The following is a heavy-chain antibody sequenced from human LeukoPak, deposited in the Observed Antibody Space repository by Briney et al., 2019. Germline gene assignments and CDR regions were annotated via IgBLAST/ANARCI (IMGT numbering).Heavy chain of an antibody. D-gene: IGHD4-17*01. Sequence: QPGRTLRLSCAASGFTFSSYGMHWVRQAPGKGLEWVSVIWYAGSNKSYADSVKGRFTISRDNSKKTLYLQMNSLRAEDTAVYYCAKDTTGGAFDIWGQGTMVTVSS. CDR1: GFTFSSYG. CDR3: AKDTTGGAFDI. CDR2: IWYAGSNK. V-gene: IGHV3-33*06. J-gene: IGHJ3*02.